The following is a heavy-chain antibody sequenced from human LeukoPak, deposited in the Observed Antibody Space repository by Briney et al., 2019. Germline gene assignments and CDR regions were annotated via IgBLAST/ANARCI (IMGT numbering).Heavy chain of an antibody. Sequence: PSETLSLTCAVSGGSISSGGYSWSWIRQPPGKGLEWIGYIYHSGSTYYNPSLKSRVTISVDRSKNQFSLKLSSVTAADTAVYYCARYTVTTMGNWFDPWGQGTLATVSS. D-gene: IGHD4-17*01. V-gene: IGHV4-30-2*01. CDR3: ARYTVTTMGNWFDP. J-gene: IGHJ5*02. CDR2: IYHSGST. CDR1: GGSISSGGYS.